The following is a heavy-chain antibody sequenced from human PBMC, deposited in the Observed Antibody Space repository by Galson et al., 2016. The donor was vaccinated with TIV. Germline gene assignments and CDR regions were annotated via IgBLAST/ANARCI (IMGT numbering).Heavy chain of an antibody. J-gene: IGHJ3*01. CDR2: ISASGGNT. CDR3: AKSFQYFDGNSGYFPF. D-gene: IGHD3-22*01. Sequence: SLRLSCAASGFTFSSWPMSWVRRAPGKGLEWVSAISASGGNTFYADSVKGRFTISRDNSKKTLYLQMDSLRAEYTAVYYCAKSFQYFDGNSGYFPFWGRGTMVTVSS. V-gene: IGHV3-23*01. CDR1: GFTFSSWP.